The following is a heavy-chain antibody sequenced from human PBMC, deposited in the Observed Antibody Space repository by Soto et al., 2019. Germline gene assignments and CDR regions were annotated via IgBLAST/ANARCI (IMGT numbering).Heavy chain of an antibody. Sequence: VQVVASGGGLVQPGRSLRLSCAVSGFRFEQYVMHWVRQGPGKGLECVSTVSPTGDTVAYADSVEGRFTVSRDNAKNSLYLQMNSLKGDDTDFYYCLTDAPNGSIDDWGQGTLVTVSS. CDR3: LTDAPNGSIDD. CDR2: VSPTGDTV. CDR1: GFRFEQYV. V-gene: IGHV3-9*01. D-gene: IGHD3-10*01. J-gene: IGHJ4*02.